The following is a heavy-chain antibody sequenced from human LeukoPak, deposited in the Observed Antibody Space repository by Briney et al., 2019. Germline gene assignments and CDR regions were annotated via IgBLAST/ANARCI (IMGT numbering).Heavy chain of an antibody. J-gene: IGHJ4*02. Sequence: PGGSLRLSCAASGFIVSSNYMSWVRQAPGKGLEWVSLIYSSGSTYYAASVKGRFTISRDHSKNTLYLQMNSLRAEEAALYYCARGLESCSSGSCFNYWGQGTLVTVSA. CDR1: GFIVSSNY. CDR3: ARGLESCSSGSCFNY. D-gene: IGHD2-15*01. V-gene: IGHV3-53*01. CDR2: IYSSGST.